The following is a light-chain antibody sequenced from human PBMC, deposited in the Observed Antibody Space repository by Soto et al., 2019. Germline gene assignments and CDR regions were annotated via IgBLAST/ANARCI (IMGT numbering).Light chain of an antibody. CDR1: QSVSSN. Sequence: MTQSPATLSVSPGERATLSCRASQSVSSNLAWYQQKPGQAPRLLIYGASTRATGIPARFSGSGSGTEFTLTISSLQSEDFAVHYCQQYNNWPYTFGQGTKVDIK. V-gene: IGKV3-15*01. CDR3: QQYNNWPYT. J-gene: IGKJ2*01. CDR2: GAS.